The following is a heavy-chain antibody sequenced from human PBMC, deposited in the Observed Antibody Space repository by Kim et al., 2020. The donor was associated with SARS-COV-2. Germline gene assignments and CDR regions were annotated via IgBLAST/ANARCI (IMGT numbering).Heavy chain of an antibody. Sequence: GGSLRLSCAASGFTFSSYGMYWVRQAPGKGLEWVAVISYDEKNKYYTDSVKGRFTISRDNSKNTLYLQMNSLRDEDTAVYYCAKRLYSGNYHYSYYGMDVWGQGTPVIVSS. D-gene: IGHD1-26*01. CDR1: GFTFSSYG. CDR3: AKRLYSGNYHYSYYGMDV. V-gene: IGHV3-33*06. CDR2: ISYDEKNK. J-gene: IGHJ6*02.